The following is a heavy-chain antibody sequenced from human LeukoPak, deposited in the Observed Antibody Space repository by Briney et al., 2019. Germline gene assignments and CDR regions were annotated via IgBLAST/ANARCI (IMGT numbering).Heavy chain of an antibody. D-gene: IGHD3-10*01. Sequence: PGGSLRLSCAASGFTFSSYWMSWVRQAPGKGLEWVANIKQDGSEKYYVDSVKGRFTISRDNAKNSLYLQMNSLRAEDTAVYYCARRMSGSGGYMRRGFDYWGQGTLVTVSS. CDR2: IKQDGSEK. J-gene: IGHJ4*02. CDR3: ARRMSGSGGYMRRGFDY. CDR1: GFTFSSYW. V-gene: IGHV3-7*03.